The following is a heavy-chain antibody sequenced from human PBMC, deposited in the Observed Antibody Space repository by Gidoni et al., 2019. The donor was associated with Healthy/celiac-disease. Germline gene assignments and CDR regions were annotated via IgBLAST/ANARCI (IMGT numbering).Heavy chain of an antibody. J-gene: IGHJ3*02. CDR2: IYYSGRT. V-gene: IGHV4-59*01. CDR1: GGSISSYY. CDR3: ARTCSGGSCYSISYAFDI. Sequence: QVQLQESGPGLVKPSEPLSLTCTVSGGSISSYYWSWIRQPPGKGLEWIGYIYYSGRTNYNPSLKSRVTISVDTSKNQFSLKLSSVTAADTAVYYCARTCSGGSCYSISYAFDIWGQGTMVTVSS. D-gene: IGHD2-15*01.